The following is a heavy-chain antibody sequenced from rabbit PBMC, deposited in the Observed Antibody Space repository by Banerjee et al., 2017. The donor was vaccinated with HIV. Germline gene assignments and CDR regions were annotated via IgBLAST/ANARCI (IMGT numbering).Heavy chain of an antibody. CDR1: GFSFSNKYV. CDR3: ARGHAGSSWGLDL. D-gene: IGHD4-2*01. CDR2: INTSSGNT. V-gene: IGHV1S45*01. J-gene: IGHJ4*01. Sequence: QEQLVESGGGLVQPEGSLTLTCTASGFSFSNKYVMCWVRQAPGKGLEWIACINTSSGNTVYASWAKGRFTISKTSSTTVTLQVTSLTAADTATYFCARGHAGSSWGLDLWGPGTLVTVS.